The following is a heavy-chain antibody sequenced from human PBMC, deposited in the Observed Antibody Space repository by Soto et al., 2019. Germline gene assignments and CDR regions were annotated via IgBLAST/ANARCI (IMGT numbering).Heavy chain of an antibody. D-gene: IGHD3-22*01. J-gene: IGHJ4*02. CDR3: ARLMESGMVITPLDY. CDR2: IRSKANNYAT. CDR1: GFTFSDSA. V-gene: IGHV3-73*02. Sequence: EVQLVESGGGLVQPGGSLKLSCAASGFTFSDSAIHWVRQASGKGLEWVGRIRSKANNYATAYAASVKGRFTVSSDDSENTASLQMNSLKTDDTAVYYCARLMESGMVITPLDYWGQVTLVTVSA.